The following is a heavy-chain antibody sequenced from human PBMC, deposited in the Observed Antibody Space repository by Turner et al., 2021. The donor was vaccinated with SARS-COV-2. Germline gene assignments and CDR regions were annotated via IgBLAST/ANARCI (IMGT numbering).Heavy chain of an antibody. CDR3: VKAGGGYYYDSSGTGTDYFDY. J-gene: IGHJ4*02. V-gene: IGHV3-64D*06. CDR2: ISSSGDSK. D-gene: IGHD3-22*01. CDR1: GFIFSSYA. Sequence: EVQLVVSGGGLVQPGGSLLLSCSSSGFIFSSYAMHWVRQAAGKGLENVSAISSSGDSKYYADSVKGRFTISRDNSKNTLYLQMSSLRAEDAAVYYCVKAGGGYYYDSSGTGTDYFDYWGQGTLVTVSS.